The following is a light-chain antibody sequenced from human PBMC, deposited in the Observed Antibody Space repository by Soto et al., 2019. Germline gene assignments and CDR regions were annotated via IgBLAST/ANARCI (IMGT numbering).Light chain of an antibody. CDR1: QTIRNNY. V-gene: IGKV3-20*01. CDR2: DAS. Sequence: EFVFPQSPGTLPLSPGGRATLSCRASQTIRNNYLAWYQQKPGQAPRLLIYDASSRATGIPDRFRGGGSGTDFTLTIGRLEPEDFAVYYCQQFSSYPLTVGGGTKVDIK. CDR3: QQFSSYPLT. J-gene: IGKJ4*01.